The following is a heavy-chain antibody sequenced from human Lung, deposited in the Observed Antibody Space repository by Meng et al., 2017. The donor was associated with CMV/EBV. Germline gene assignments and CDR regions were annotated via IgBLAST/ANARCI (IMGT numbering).Heavy chain of an antibody. D-gene: IGHD5-24*01. Sequence: SCAASGFTFRGYWMSWVRQAPGKGLKWVANIKQDESEKYYVDSVKGRFTISRDNADNSLYLQMNNLRPEDTAVYYCARPLDGYSKSYFYYGMDVWXQGTTVTVS. CDR1: GFTFRGYW. CDR2: IKQDESEK. J-gene: IGHJ6*02. V-gene: IGHV3-7*01. CDR3: ARPLDGYSKSYFYYGMDV.